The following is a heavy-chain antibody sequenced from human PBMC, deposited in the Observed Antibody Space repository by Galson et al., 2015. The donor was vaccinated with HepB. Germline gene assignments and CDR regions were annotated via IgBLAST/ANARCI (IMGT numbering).Heavy chain of an antibody. V-gene: IGHV3-49*03. CDR1: GFTFGDYA. D-gene: IGHD2-8*01. CDR2: IRSKAYGGTT. J-gene: IGHJ4*02. CDR3: TRIQGSPRKMGFDY. Sequence: SLRLSCAASGFTFGDYAMSWFRQAPGRGLEWVGFIRSKAYGGTTEYAASVKGRFTISRDDSKSIAYLQMNSLKTEDTAVYYCTRIQGSPRKMGFDYWGQGTLVTVSS.